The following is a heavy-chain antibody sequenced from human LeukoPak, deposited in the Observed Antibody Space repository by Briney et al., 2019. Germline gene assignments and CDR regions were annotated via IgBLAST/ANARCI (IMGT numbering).Heavy chain of an antibody. D-gene: IGHD3-10*01. Sequence: SETLSLTCTVSGDTISGYFCTWIRQPAGKGLEWIGRIDASGDTNYNPSLKSRVTLSLDTSERQCSLTVMSVTAADTAVYYCARAAGGDAVYYGSGRRYYDYHMGVWGKGTTVTISS. CDR2: IDASGDT. J-gene: IGHJ6*03. V-gene: IGHV4-4*07. CDR1: GDTISGYF. CDR3: ARAAGGDAVYYGSGRRYYDYHMGV.